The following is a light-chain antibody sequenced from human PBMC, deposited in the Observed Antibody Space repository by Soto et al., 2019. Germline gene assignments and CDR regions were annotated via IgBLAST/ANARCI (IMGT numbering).Light chain of an antibody. Sequence: VVTQSPATLSLSPGERATLSCRASQSVSSYLAWYQQKPGQAPRLLIYDTSNRATGVPARFSGSGSGTDFTLTISSLEPEDCAIYYCQPRQSCPPITFGQGTRLEIK. V-gene: IGKV3-11*01. CDR3: QPRQSCPPIT. CDR2: DTS. CDR1: QSVSSY. J-gene: IGKJ5*01.